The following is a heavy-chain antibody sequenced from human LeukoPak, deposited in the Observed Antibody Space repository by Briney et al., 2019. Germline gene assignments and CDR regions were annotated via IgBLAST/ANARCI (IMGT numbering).Heavy chain of an antibody. CDR1: GLTFSNFA. Sequence: PGGSLRLSCAASGLTFSNFAMGWVRQAPGKGLEWVAAIGASGTTTYYADSLKGRFTISRDNSKNTLYLQIHSLRADDTAVYYCAKESPRSSWFVDYWGQGTLVTVSS. V-gene: IGHV3-23*01. J-gene: IGHJ4*02. CDR2: IGASGTTT. D-gene: IGHD6-13*01. CDR3: AKESPRSSWFVDY.